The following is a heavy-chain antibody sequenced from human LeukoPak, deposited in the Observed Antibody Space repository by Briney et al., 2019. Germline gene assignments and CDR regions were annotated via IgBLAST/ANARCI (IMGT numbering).Heavy chain of an antibody. CDR1: GWSFSAHY. V-gene: IGHV4-34*01. J-gene: IGHJ4*02. CDR3: ARGQPRNFDSRRYYSGGFYDYDF. Sequence: PSETLSLTCAVSGWSFSAHYWSWIRQPPGKGLEWIGEINQSVSAKYNPSLKSRVTISVHLSKNEFSLELNSVTAADTAVYYCARGQPRNFDSRRYYSGGFYDYDFWGQGTQVTVSS. CDR2: INQSVSA. D-gene: IGHD3-22*01.